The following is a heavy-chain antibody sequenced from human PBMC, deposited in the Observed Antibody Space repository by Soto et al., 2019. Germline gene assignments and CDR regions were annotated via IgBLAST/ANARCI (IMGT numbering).Heavy chain of an antibody. CDR2: ISWNSGSI. Sequence: GGSLRLSCAASGFTFDDYAMHWVRQAPGKGLEWVSGISWNSGSIGYADSVKGRFTISRDNAKNSLYLRMNSLRAEDTALYYCAKGTATTMVRVPAGRYYFDYWGQGTLVTVSS. J-gene: IGHJ4*02. D-gene: IGHD3-10*01. CDR1: GFTFDDYA. V-gene: IGHV3-9*01. CDR3: AKGTATTMVRVPAGRYYFDY.